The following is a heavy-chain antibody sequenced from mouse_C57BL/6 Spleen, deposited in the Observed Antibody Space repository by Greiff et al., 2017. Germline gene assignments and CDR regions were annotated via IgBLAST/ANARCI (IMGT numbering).Heavy chain of an antibody. D-gene: IGHD2-10*02. V-gene: IGHV1-50*01. Sequence: QVHVKQPGAELVKPGASVKLSCKASGYTFTSYWMQWVKQRPGQGLEWIGELDPSDSSTNYNQKFKGKATLTVDTSSSTAYMQLSSLTSADSAVYYCASGGYGYRYFDVWGTGTTVTVSS. CDR3: ASGGYGYRYFDV. J-gene: IGHJ1*03. CDR2: LDPSDSST. CDR1: GYTFTSYW.